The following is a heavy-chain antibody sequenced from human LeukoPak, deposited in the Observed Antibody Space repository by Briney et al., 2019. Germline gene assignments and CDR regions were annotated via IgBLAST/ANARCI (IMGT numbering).Heavy chain of an antibody. CDR3: ARNGIAAAGILDY. CDR1: GFTFSSYA. J-gene: IGHJ4*02. V-gene: IGHV3-30*04. Sequence: PGGSLRLSCAASGFTFSSYAMHWVRQAPGKGLEWVAVISYDGSNKYYADSVKGRFTISRDNSKNTLYLQINSLRAEDTAVYYCARNGIAAAGILDYWGQGTLVTVSS. CDR2: ISYDGSNK. D-gene: IGHD6-13*01.